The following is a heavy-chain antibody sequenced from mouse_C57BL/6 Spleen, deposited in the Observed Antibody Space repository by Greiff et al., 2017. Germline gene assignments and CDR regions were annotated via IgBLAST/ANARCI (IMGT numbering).Heavy chain of an antibody. V-gene: IGHV1-64*01. D-gene: IGHD2-4*01. CDR2: IHPNSGST. CDR3: AIIYYDLDY. Sequence: QVQLQQPGAELVKPGASVKLSCTASGYTFTSYWMHWVKQRPGQGLEWIGMIHPNSGSTNYNEKFKSKATLTVDKSTSTAYMQLSSLTSEDSAVYYCAIIYYDLDYWGQGTTLTVSS. J-gene: IGHJ2*01. CDR1: GYTFTSYW.